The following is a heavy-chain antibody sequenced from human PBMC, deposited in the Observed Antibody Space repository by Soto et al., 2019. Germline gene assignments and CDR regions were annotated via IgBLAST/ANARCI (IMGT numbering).Heavy chain of an antibody. CDR1: GFTFKSYS. CDR3: GRDTNFYASGSGVDY. V-gene: IGHV3-21*01. D-gene: IGHD3-10*01. J-gene: IGHJ4*02. Sequence: EVQLVESGGGLVEPGGSLRLSCAASGFTFKSYSMNWVRQAPGKGLEWVSSITSSSDYIHYTDSVKGRFTISRDDAXXSLYLQMNSLRAEDTAIYYCGRDTNFYASGSGVDYWGQGTLVTVSS. CDR2: ITSSSDYI.